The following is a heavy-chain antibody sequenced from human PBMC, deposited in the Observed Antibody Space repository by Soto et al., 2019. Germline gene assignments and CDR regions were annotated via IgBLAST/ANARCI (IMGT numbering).Heavy chain of an antibody. CDR3: ARMASAGTLKRFDP. CDR1: GYTFINFD. D-gene: IGHD6-13*01. V-gene: IGHV1-8*02. J-gene: IGHJ5*02. Sequence: QVQLVQSGDEVKEPGASVRVSCEASGYTFINFDISWVRQAAGQGLEWLGWMNPGSGQTGYASKLQGRVAMTTDACTGTSHLELSSLTSDDTAVYYCARMASAGTLKRFDPWGQGTLVTVSS. CDR2: MNPGSGQT.